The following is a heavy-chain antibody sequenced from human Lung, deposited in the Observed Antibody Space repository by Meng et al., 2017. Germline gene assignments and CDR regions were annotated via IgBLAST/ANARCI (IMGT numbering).Heavy chain of an antibody. Sequence: EQVQQWGAVLLKPSEILSLTCFVSGGSFSDYYWSWIRQPPGKGLEWIGEINHSGSTNYNPSLESRATISVDTSQNNLSLKLSSVTAADSAVYYCARGPTTMAHDFDYWGQGTLVTVSS. CDR2: INHSGST. D-gene: IGHD4-11*01. CDR3: ARGPTTMAHDFDY. J-gene: IGHJ4*02. V-gene: IGHV4-34*01. CDR1: GGSFSDYY.